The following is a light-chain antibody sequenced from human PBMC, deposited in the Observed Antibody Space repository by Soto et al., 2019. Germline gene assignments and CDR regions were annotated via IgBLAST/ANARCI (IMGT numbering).Light chain of an antibody. CDR2: DVS. V-gene: IGKV1-5*01. CDR1: QSVSNW. Sequence: DIEMTQYRSTLSASVGERVTITCRASQSVSNWLAWYQQKPGKAPKLLIYDVSSLESGVPSRFSGSGSGTEFILNISSLQPDDFATYYCQQYDSYSWTFGQGTKVDVK. J-gene: IGKJ1*01. CDR3: QQYDSYSWT.